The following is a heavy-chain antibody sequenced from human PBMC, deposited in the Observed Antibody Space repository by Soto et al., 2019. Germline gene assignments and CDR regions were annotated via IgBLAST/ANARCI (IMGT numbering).Heavy chain of an antibody. Sequence: SETLSLTCTVSGGSITSSYWSWIRRPLGKGLEWIAYIYDTGISGYTPSTSYNPSLKSRVTMSVDTSKNQFSLKLTSVTAADTAVYYCARGEDAFFYYGLDVWGQGITVTVSS. CDR2: IYDTGISGYTPST. CDR3: ARGEDAFFYYGLDV. CDR1: GGSITSSY. V-gene: IGHV4-59*01. J-gene: IGHJ6*02.